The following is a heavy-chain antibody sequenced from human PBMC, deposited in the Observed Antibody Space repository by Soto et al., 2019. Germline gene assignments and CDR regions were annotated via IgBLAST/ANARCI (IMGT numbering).Heavy chain of an antibody. D-gene: IGHD3-10*01. CDR2: VSDDGVSK. Sequence: GGSLRLSCAASGFTFSNYGMHWVRQAPGKGLEWVAVVSDDGVSKYYADSVQGRFTISRDNSESAVFLQMNSLRPDDTALYFCARAYYFGSGTSYTLYYWGQGTQVTVSS. CDR1: GFTFSNYG. J-gene: IGHJ4*02. V-gene: IGHV3-30*03. CDR3: ARAYYFGSGTSYTLYY.